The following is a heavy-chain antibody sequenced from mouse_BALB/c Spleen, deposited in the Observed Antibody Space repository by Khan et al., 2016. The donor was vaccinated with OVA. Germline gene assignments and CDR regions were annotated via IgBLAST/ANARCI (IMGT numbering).Heavy chain of an antibody. V-gene: IGHV2-6-4*01. J-gene: IGHJ4*01. CDR2: KWGGGGT. Sequence: QMQLEESGPGLVAPSQSLSITCTVSGFSLSRYNIHWVRQPPGKGLEWLGMKWGGGGTDYNSPLKSRLNISKDNSKSQVFLKMNSLQTDDTAMYXCARAYYRYDGYYAMDYWGQGISVTVSS. CDR1: GFSLSRYN. CDR3: ARAYYRYDGYYAMDY. D-gene: IGHD2-14*01.